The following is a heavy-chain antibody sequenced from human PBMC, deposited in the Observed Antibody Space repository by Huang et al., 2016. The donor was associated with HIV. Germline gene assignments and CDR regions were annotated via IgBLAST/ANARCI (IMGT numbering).Heavy chain of an antibody. V-gene: IGHV3-21*06. CDR1: GFAFNPYI. CDR3: ARDFGDTGIAFKVFDL. Sequence: AAYGFAFNPYIMNWVRQAPGKGLEWVSSITGSSTYVYYADSVEGRFTISRDNDKNVLYLQMNSLRAEDTAIFYCARDFGDTGIAFKVFDLWGQGTMVTVSP. D-gene: IGHD5-18*01. CDR2: ITGSSTYV. J-gene: IGHJ3*01.